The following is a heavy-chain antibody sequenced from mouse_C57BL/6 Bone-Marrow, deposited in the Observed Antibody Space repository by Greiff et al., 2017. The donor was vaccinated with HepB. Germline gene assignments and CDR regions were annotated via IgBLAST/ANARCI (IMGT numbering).Heavy chain of an antibody. CDR2: ISDGGSYT. CDR3: ARGSTGTRFFAY. J-gene: IGHJ3*01. Sequence: DVKLQESGGGLVKPGGSLKLSCAASGFTFSSYAMSWVRQTPEKRLEWVATISDGGSYTYYPDNVKGRFTISRDNAKNNLYLQMSHLKSEDTAMYYCARGSTGTRFFAYWGQGTLVTVSA. CDR1: GFTFSSYA. D-gene: IGHD4-1*02. V-gene: IGHV5-4*03.